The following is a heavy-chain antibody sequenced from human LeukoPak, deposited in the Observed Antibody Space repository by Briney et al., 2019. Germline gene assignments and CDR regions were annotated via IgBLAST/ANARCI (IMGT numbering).Heavy chain of an antibody. J-gene: IGHJ5*02. CDR2: INPDGTKT. V-gene: IGHV3-7*01. CDR3: ATAPASVDSS. Sequence: GGSLRLSCAASGFTFTRFWLTWVRQSPGKGLEWVANINPDGTKTTYVDSVEGRFVISRDNAKNSVFLLMTSLRAEDTAMHYCATAPASVDSSWGQGTLVAVSS. D-gene: IGHD3-3*01. CDR1: GFTFTRFW.